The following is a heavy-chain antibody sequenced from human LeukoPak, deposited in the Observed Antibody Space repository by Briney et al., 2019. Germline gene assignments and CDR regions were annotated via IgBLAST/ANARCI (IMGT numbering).Heavy chain of an antibody. CDR3: ARGGPLGDTNRFDF. CDR2: LAYDGTNK. Sequence: GGSLRLSCAAPGFTFASYAMHWVRQPPGKGLEWVTLLAYDGTNKQYADSVKGRFTISRDNSQNTVDLQTDSLRAEDTAVYYCARGGPLGDTNRFDFWGQGILVTVSS. V-gene: IGHV3-30*04. D-gene: IGHD1-14*01. J-gene: IGHJ4*02. CDR1: GFTFASYA.